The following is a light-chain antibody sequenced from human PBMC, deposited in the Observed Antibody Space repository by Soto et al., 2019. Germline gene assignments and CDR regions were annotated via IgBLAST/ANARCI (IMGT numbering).Light chain of an antibody. V-gene: IGKV1-39*01. CDR3: QQSYSSPWT. Sequence: DIQMTQPPSSLSASVGDTVTLTCRASQTIATYLSWYQQKSGRAPKLLIYAASNLQSGVPSRFSGSGSGTDFTLTIRSLQPEDFATYFCQQSYSSPWTFGPGTKVEIK. CDR2: AAS. CDR1: QTIATY. J-gene: IGKJ1*01.